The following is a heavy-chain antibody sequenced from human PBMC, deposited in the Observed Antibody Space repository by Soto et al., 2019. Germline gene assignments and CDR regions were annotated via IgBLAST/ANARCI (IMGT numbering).Heavy chain of an antibody. CDR2: IWYDGSNK. Sequence: PGGSLRLSCAASGFTFSSYGMHWVRQAPGKGLEWVAVIWYDGSNKYYADSVKGRFTISRDNSKNTLYLQMNSLRAEDTAVYYCARETHDYGDYSLMDYWGQGTLVTVSS. CDR3: ARETHDYGDYSLMDY. CDR1: GFTFSSYG. J-gene: IGHJ4*02. V-gene: IGHV3-33*01. D-gene: IGHD4-17*01.